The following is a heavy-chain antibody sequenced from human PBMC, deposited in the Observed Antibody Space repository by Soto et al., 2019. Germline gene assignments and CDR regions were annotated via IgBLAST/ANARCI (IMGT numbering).Heavy chain of an antibody. CDR3: EYGDLSNFDY. D-gene: IGHD4-17*01. J-gene: IGHJ4*02. CDR1: GFTFSSYG. CDR2: ISYDGSNK. V-gene: IGHV3-30*03. Sequence: GGSLRLSCAASGFTFSSYGMHWVRQAPGKGLEWVAVISYDGSNKYYADSVKGRFTISRDNSKNTLYLQMNSLRAEDTAVYHCEYGDLSNFDYWGQGTLVTVSS.